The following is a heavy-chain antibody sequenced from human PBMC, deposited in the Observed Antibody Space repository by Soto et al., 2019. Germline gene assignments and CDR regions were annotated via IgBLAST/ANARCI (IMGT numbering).Heavy chain of an antibody. V-gene: IGHV4-59*01. D-gene: IGHD2-21*01. CDR1: GGSISRYY. J-gene: IGHJ4*02. CDR2: IYYSGST. Sequence: QVQLQELGPGLVKPSETLSLTCTVSGGSISRYYWRWIRHRPGQGLEWIGYIYYSGSTNYNPSLQSRVTISVETSKNQFSMKLSSVTAADTAVYYWARETENEGDIDYWGQGTLVTVSS. CDR3: ARETENEGDIDY.